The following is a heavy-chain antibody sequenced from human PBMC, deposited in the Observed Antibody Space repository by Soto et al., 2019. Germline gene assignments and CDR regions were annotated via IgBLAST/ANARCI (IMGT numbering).Heavy chain of an antibody. CDR1: GFTFSSYG. V-gene: IGHV3-33*01. CDR2: IWYDGSNK. CDR3: ARDFAHGDSTYYFDY. Sequence: GGSLRLSCAASGFTFSSYGMHWVRQAPGKGLEWVAVIWYDGSNKYYADSVKGRFTISRDNSKNTLYLQMNSLRAEDTAVYYCARDFAHGDSTYYFDYWGQGTLVTVSS. J-gene: IGHJ4*02. D-gene: IGHD2-21*01.